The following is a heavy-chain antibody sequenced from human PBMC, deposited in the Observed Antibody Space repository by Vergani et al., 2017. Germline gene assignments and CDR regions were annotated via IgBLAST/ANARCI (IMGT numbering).Heavy chain of an antibody. CDR1: GYTFTSYG. J-gene: IGHJ4*02. D-gene: IGHD5-12*01. CDR3: AREQWLPIDYFDY. V-gene: IGHV1-18*04. Sequence: QVQLMQSGAEVKKPGASVKVSCKASGYTFTSYGISWVRQAPGQGIEWMGWISAYNGNTNYAQKLQGRVTMTTYTSTSTAYMELRSLGSDDTAVYYCAREQWLPIDYFDYWGQGTLVTVSS. CDR2: ISAYNGNT.